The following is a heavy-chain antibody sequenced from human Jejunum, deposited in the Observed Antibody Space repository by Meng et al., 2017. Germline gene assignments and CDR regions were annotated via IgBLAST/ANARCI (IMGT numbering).Heavy chain of an antibody. V-gene: IGHV3-21*01. D-gene: IGHD2-15*01. J-gene: IGHJ4*02. Sequence: DVPLVESGGGPVKPGGSLRLSCAGSGFSFSSYSMHWVRQAPGKGLEWVSSISSTSSYADSVKGRFTISRDNAENSLYLQMNSLRAEDTAVYYCARGRVVVVGTPSDYWGQGTLVTVSS. CDR3: ARGRVVVVGTPSDY. CDR2: ISSTSS. CDR1: GFSFSSYS.